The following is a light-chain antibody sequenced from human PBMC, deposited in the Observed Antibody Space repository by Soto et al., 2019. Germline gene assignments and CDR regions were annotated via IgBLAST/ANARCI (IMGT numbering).Light chain of an antibody. J-gene: IGKJ1*01. CDR1: QSVGSN. CDR3: QQYYDWPWT. CDR2: GAS. Sequence: EKVMTQSPGSLSVSPGERAALSCRASQSVGSNLAWYQRKPGQAPRLLIYGASTRATGIPSRVSGSGSGTECTLTISSLQSEDFAVYYCQQYYDWPWTFGQGTTVEIK. V-gene: IGKV3-15*01.